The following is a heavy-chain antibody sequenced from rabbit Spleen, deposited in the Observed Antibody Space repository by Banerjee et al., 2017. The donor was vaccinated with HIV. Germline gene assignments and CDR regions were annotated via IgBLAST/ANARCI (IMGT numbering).Heavy chain of an antibody. CDR3: ARGYGAVGYFNL. J-gene: IGHJ4*01. D-gene: IGHD1-1*01. CDR1: GFSFSSSYW. V-gene: IGHV1S45*01. CDR2: INTGSGAYT. Sequence: QEQLVESGGGLVKPEGSLTLTCTASGFSFSSSYWICWVRQAPGKGLEWIGCINTGSGAYTYYASWAKGRFTISKTSSTTVTLQMTSLTAADTATYFCARGYGAVGYFNLWGPGTLVTVS.